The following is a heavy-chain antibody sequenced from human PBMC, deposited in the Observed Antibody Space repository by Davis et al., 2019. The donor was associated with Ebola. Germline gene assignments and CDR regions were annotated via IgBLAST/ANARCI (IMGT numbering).Heavy chain of an antibody. CDR3: ARGVHSSNFWSGYAFDS. D-gene: IGHD3-3*01. V-gene: IGHV1-2*02. J-gene: IGHJ4*02. CDR2: INPNSGGT. CDR1: GYTFTGYY. Sequence: ASVKVSCKASGYTFTGYYMHWVRQAPGQGLEWMGWINPNSGGTNYAQKFQGRVTMTRDTSISTAYMELSRLRSDDTAVYYCARGVHSSNFWSGYAFDSWGQGTLVTVSS.